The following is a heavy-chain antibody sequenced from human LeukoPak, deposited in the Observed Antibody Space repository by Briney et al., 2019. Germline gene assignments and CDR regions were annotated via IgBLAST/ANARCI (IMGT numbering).Heavy chain of an antibody. D-gene: IGHD2-2*01. Sequence: SETLSLTCTVSGGSISSYYWSWIRQPPGKGLEWIGYIYYSGSTNYNPSLKSRVTISVDTSKNQFSLKLSSVTAADTAVYYCARDPFPGRRDYHLPNDAFDIWGQGTMVTVSS. V-gene: IGHV4-59*01. CDR3: ARDPFPGRRDYHLPNDAFDI. CDR2: IYYSGST. CDR1: GGSISSYY. J-gene: IGHJ3*02.